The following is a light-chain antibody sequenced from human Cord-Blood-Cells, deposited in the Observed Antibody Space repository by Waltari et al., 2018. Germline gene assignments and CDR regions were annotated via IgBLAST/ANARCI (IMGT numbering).Light chain of an antibody. CDR1: QSISSY. J-gene: IGKJ2*01. CDR3: QQSYSTPYT. CDR2: AAS. Sequence: DIQMTQSPSSLSASVGDRVTITCRASQSISSYLNWYQQKPGKAPKLLIYAASSLQSGVPSSISGSGSGTDFTLTISSLQLEDFATYYCQQSYSTPYTFGQGTKLEIK. V-gene: IGKV1-39*01.